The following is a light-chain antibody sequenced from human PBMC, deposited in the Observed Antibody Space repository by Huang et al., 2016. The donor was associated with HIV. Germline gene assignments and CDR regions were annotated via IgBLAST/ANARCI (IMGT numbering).Light chain of an antibody. CDR3: QQYNNWPPLT. Sequence: EIVITHSPATLSVSPGARATLSCRASQSVSSNLAWYQQKPGQAPRLLIYGASTRATGIPARCSGSGSGTEFTLTISSLQSEDFAVYYCQQYNNWPPLTFGGGTKVEIK. CDR2: GAS. CDR1: QSVSSN. V-gene: IGKV3-15*01. J-gene: IGKJ4*01.